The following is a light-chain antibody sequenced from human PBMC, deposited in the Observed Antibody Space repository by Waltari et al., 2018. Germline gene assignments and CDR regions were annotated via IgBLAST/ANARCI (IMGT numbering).Light chain of an antibody. Sequence: IQLTQSPSPLSASVGDRVTITCLAIQGISSALAWYQQKPGKAPKLLIYDASSLESGVPSRFSGSGSGTDFTLTISSLQPEDFATYYCQQFNNYLGTFGPGTKVDIK. CDR3: QQFNNYLGT. CDR2: DAS. V-gene: IGKV1D-13*01. J-gene: IGKJ3*01. CDR1: QGISSA.